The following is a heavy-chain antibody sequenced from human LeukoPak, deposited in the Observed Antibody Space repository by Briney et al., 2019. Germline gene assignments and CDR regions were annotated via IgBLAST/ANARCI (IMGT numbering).Heavy chain of an antibody. CDR1: GFTFDDYG. V-gene: IGHV3-20*04. Sequence: GGSLRLSCAASGFTFDDYGMSWVRQAPGKGLEWVSGINWNGGSTGYADSVKGRFTISRDNAKNSLYLQMNSLRAEDTAVYYCARFPGGAEYRHYYYMDVWGTGTTVTVSS. CDR3: ARFPGGAEYRHYYYMDV. D-gene: IGHD1-14*01. CDR2: INWNGGST. J-gene: IGHJ6*03.